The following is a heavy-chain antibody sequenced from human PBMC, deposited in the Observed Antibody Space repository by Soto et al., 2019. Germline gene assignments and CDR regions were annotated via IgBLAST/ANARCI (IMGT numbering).Heavy chain of an antibody. D-gene: IGHD5-12*01. V-gene: IGHV4-4*02. CDR2: ISQRVGTT. Sequence: QVQPQESGPGLVKPSETLSLTCGVSGGSISSRNWWSWVRQPPGKGLEWIGEISQRVGTTHNNPSRESRVVLSVDKSKNQLSLEMRSLTAADTAVYYCASHSGHVQDSWGQGILVTVSS. CDR1: GGSISSRNW. CDR3: ASHSGHVQDS. J-gene: IGHJ5*01.